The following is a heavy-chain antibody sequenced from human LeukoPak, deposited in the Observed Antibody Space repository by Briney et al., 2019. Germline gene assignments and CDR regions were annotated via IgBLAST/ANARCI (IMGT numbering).Heavy chain of an antibody. CDR3: APDPALGGDC. D-gene: IGHD3-10*01. J-gene: IGHJ4*02. CDR2: VDPSAGST. Sequence: AGVKVSCKGSGYRFTRYYIHWLRQAPGQGPEGVGIVDPSAGSTNYAHTFQGRGTLTSGAATSTAYMELSGLRLEDTAIYDCAPDPALGGDCWGQGTLVTVSS. CDR1: GYRFTRYY. V-gene: IGHV1-46*01.